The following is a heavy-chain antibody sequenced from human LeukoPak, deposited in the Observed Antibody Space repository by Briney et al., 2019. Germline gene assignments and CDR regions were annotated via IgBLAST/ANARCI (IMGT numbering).Heavy chain of an antibody. Sequence: GGSLRLSCAAXGXXFXSYAMSWVRQAPGKGLEWVSAISGSGGSTYYADSVKGRFTISRDNSKNTLYLQMNSLRAEDTAVYYCAKDRGSSSWYPDAFDIWGQGTMVTVSS. CDR2: ISGSGGST. CDR3: AKDRGSSSWYPDAFDI. V-gene: IGHV3-23*01. D-gene: IGHD6-13*01. J-gene: IGHJ3*02. CDR1: GXXFXSYA.